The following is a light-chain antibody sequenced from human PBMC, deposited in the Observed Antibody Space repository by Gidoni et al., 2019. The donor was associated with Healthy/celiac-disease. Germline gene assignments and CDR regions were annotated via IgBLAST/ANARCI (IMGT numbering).Light chain of an antibody. CDR2: TAS. V-gene: IGKV1-39*01. CDR3: QQSYCTPRT. Sequence: IQMTQSPSSLSASVGDRVTITCRASQSISSYLNWYQQKPGKAPKLLIYTASSLQSGIPSRFSGSGSGTDFTHTISSLQPEDFDTYYCQQSYCTPRTFGPGTKVDIK. CDR1: QSISSY. J-gene: IGKJ3*01.